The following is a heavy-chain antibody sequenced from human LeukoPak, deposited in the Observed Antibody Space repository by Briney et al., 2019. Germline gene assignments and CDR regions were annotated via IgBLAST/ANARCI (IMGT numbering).Heavy chain of an antibody. V-gene: IGHV3-53*01. Sequence: TGGSLRLSCAASGFTGSRDSMTWVRQPPGKGLEWVSVIHSGGSTYYADSVKGRFTISRDNSKSTVYLQMNSLRVEDTAVYYCAREGVWGQGTLVTVSS. CDR1: GFTGSRDS. CDR2: IHSGGST. J-gene: IGHJ4*02. CDR3: AREGV.